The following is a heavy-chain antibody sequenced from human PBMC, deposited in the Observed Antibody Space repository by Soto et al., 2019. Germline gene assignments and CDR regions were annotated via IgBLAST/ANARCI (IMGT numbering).Heavy chain of an antibody. CDR2: IYPGDSDT. V-gene: IGHV5-51*01. CDR3: SRLAGNYCYGMDV. Sequence: PGESLKISCEGSGYSFTSDWIGWVRQMPGKGLEWMGIIYPGDSDTRYSPSFQGQVTISVDKSISTAYLQWSSLKASDPAMYYCSRLAGNYCYGMDVWSQGTTVIGSS. J-gene: IGHJ6*02. CDR1: GYSFTSDW.